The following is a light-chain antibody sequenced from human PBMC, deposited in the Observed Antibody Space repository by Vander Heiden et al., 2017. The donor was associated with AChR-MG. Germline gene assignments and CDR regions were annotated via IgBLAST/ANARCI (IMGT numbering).Light chain of an antibody. CDR1: QSVISSY. Sequence: EMVLTQSPGTLSLSPGERATFSCRASQSVISSYLTWYQQKPGQAPRLLIYGASTRATGIPDRFSGSGSGTDFTLTISSLEPEDFAVYYCQLYGTSRTFGQGTKVEIK. CDR2: GAS. V-gene: IGKV3-20*01. CDR3: QLYGTSRT. J-gene: IGKJ1*01.